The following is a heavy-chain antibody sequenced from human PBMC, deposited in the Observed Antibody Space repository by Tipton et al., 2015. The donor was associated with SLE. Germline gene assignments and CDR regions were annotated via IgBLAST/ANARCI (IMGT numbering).Heavy chain of an antibody. Sequence: GLVKPSETLSLTCAVYGGSFSGYYWSWIRQPPGKGLEWIGEINHSGSTNYNPSLKSRVTISVDTSKNQFSLKLSSVTAADTAVYYCARAPRSSFDYWGQGTLVTVSS. CDR1: GGSFSGYY. J-gene: IGHJ4*02. V-gene: IGHV4-34*01. D-gene: IGHD2-2*01. CDR2: INHSGST. CDR3: ARAPRSSFDY.